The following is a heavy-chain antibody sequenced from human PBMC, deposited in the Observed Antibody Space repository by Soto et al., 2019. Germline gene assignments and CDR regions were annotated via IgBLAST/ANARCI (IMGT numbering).Heavy chain of an antibody. CDR3: TTEAPGAVAGTYYYYGMDV. V-gene: IGHV3-15*01. J-gene: IGHJ6*02. D-gene: IGHD6-19*01. CDR2: IKSKTDGGTT. CDR1: GFTFSNAW. Sequence: GSLRLSCAASGFTFSNAWMSWVRQAPGKGLEWVGRIKSKTDGGTTDYAAPVKGRFTISRDDSKNTLYLQMNSLKTEATAVYYCTTEAPGAVAGTYYYYGMDVWGQGTTVTVSS.